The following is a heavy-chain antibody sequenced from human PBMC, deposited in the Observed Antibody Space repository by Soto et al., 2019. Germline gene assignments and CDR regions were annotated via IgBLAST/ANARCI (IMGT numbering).Heavy chain of an antibody. V-gene: IGHV1-3*01. CDR2: INAGNGNT. CDR3: ARVPSAAAGDYYYYGMDV. Sequence: ASVKVSCKASGYTFTSYAVHWVRQAPGQRLEWMGWINAGNGNTKYSQKFQGRVTITRDTSASTAYMELSSLRSEDTAVYYCARVPSAAAGDYYYYGMDVWGQGTTVTAP. J-gene: IGHJ6*02. D-gene: IGHD6-13*01. CDR1: GYTFTSYA.